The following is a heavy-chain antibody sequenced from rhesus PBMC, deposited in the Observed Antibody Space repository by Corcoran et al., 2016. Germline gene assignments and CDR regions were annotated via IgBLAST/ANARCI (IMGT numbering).Heavy chain of an antibody. CDR3: ARGPNTRWYFDL. D-gene: IGHD4-23*01. Sequence: QLQLQESGPGLVKPSETLSVTCAVSGGSISSSYWSWIRQAPGKGLEWIGYIYGSDSSTNYNPSPTSRVTLSVDTSTNQLSLKLSSVTTADTAVYYCARGPNTRWYFDLWGPGTPITISS. V-gene: IGHV4-169*01. CDR2: IYGSDSST. J-gene: IGHJ2*01. CDR1: GGSISSSY.